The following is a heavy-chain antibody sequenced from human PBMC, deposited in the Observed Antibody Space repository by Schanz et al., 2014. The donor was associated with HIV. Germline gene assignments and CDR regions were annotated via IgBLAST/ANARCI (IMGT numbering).Heavy chain of an antibody. D-gene: IGHD3-22*01. CDR2: ISYDGRNK. CDR3: AKDRNHYDSRYRGKGNYYYYYGMDV. J-gene: IGHJ6*02. Sequence: VQLVESGGGLVKPGGSLRLSCAASGFTFDSFGMHWVRQAPGKGLEWVAVISYDGRNKYQAASVKGRFTVSRDNAKNTVDLQMKSLRVEDTAVYYCAKDRNHYDSRYRGKGNYYYYYGMDVWGQGTTVTVSS. V-gene: IGHV3-30*18. CDR1: GFTFDSFG.